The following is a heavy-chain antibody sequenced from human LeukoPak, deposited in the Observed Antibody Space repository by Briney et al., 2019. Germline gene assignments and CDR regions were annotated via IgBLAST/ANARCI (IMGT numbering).Heavy chain of an antibody. V-gene: IGHV3-21*01. Sequence: GGSLRLSCAASGFTFSSYSMNWARQAPGKGLEWVSSISSSSSYIYYADSVKGRFTISRDNAKNSLYLQMNSLRVEDTAVYYCVRTRYNYGQHYFDCWGQGTLVTVSS. CDR2: ISSSSSYI. CDR1: GFTFSSYS. CDR3: VRTRYNYGQHYFDC. D-gene: IGHD3-10*01. J-gene: IGHJ4*02.